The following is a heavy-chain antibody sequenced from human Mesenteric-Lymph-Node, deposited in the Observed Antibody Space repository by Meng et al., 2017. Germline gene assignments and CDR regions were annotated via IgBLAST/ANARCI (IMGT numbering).Heavy chain of an antibody. J-gene: IGHJ4*02. CDR2: IKPDGGEI. CDR3: VRYARRMAY. Sequence: GESLKISCAASGFTFNSDWMTWVRQAPGKGLEWVANIKPDGGEIYYVDSVKGRFTISRDNAKNSLYLQMNSLRAEDTAVYYCVRYARRMAYWGQGTLVTVSS. D-gene: IGHD2-8*01. V-gene: IGHV3-7*01. CDR1: GFTFNSDW.